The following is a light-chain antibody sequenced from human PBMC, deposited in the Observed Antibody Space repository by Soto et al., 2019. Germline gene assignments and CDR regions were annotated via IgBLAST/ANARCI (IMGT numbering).Light chain of an antibody. Sequence: EIVLTQSPATLSLSPGERATLSCRASQSVSSSYVAWYQQKPGQTPSLLIYGASSRATVIPDRFSGSGSGTDFTLAISRLEPEDFAEYYCQQYGSSPPITFGQGTRLEIK. CDR2: GAS. CDR3: QQYGSSPPIT. CDR1: QSVSSSY. J-gene: IGKJ5*01. V-gene: IGKV3-20*01.